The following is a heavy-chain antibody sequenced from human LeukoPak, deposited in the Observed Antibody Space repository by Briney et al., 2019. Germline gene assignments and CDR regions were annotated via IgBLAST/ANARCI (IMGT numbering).Heavy chain of an antibody. V-gene: IGHV4-38-2*02. CDR2: IYHSGST. CDR3: ASFNEVGASSP. D-gene: IGHD1-26*01. Sequence: SETLSLTCTVSGYSISSGYYWGWIRQPPGKGLEWIGSIYHSGSTYYNPSLKSRVTISVDTSKNQFSLKLSSVTAADTAVYYCASFNEVGASSPWGQGTLVTVSS. CDR1: GYSISSGYY. J-gene: IGHJ5*02.